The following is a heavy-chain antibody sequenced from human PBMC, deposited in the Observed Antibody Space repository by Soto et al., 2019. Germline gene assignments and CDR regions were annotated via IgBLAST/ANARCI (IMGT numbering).Heavy chain of an antibody. V-gene: IGHV3-23*01. D-gene: IGHD6-19*01. J-gene: IGHJ6*02. CDR1: GLSFSEYS. CDR3: AKPLQQWLLQGYDVDV. CDR2: ISGDTATT. Sequence: GGSLRLSCAASGLSFSEYSMTWVRQAPGKGLQWVSAISGDTATTHYADSVKGRFTISRDNSRDTLYLQMNSLRVEDTAIYYCAKPLQQWLLQGYDVDVWGQGTTVTVSS.